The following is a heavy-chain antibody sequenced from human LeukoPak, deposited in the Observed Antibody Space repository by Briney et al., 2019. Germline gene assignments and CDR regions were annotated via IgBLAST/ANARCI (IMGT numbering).Heavy chain of an antibody. J-gene: IGHJ4*02. D-gene: IGHD2-21*02. V-gene: IGHV3-53*01. CDR2: IYSGGST. CDR1: GFTVSSNY. Sequence: GGSLRLSCAASGFTVSSNYMSWVRQAPGKGLEGVSVIYSGGSTYYADSVKGRFTISRDNSKNTLYLQMNSLRAEDTAVYYCAKDGGPHCGGDCYSDYWGQGALVTVSS. CDR3: AKDGGPHCGGDCYSDY.